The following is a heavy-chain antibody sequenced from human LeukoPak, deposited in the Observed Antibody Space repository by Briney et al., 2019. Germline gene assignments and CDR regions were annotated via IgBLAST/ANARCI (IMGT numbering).Heavy chain of an antibody. D-gene: IGHD5-12*01. J-gene: IGHJ4*02. V-gene: IGHV3-21*01. CDR1: GFTFSSYS. CDR3: ARDPPGSGSLLHFDY. Sequence: GGCLRLSCVASGFTFSSYSMNWIRQAPGKGLEWVSSISGSLTHIYYADSLKGRFTVSRDNAKNSLYLQMNTLRAEDTAVYYCARDPPGSGSLLHFDYWGQGTVVTVSS. CDR2: ISGSLTHI.